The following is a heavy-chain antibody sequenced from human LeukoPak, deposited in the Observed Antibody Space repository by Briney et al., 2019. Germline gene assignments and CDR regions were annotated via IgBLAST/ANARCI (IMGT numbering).Heavy chain of an antibody. D-gene: IGHD5-12*01. CDR1: GGSTNTYC. CDR2: IYPSGST. CDR3: ARDRSGYSEYYFDY. Sequence: SETLSLTCAVSGGSTNTYCWSWIRQPAEKGLEWIGRIYPSGSTYYNPSLKSRITISIDKSKNQFSLRLTSVTAADTAVYYCARDRSGYSEYYFDYWGQGSLVTVSS. V-gene: IGHV4-4*07. J-gene: IGHJ4*02.